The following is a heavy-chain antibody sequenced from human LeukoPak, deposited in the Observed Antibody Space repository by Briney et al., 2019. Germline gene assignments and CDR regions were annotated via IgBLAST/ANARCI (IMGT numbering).Heavy chain of an antibody. CDR1: GGSISTKY. CDR2: ISYIGST. V-gene: IGHV4-59*01. Sequence: SETLSLTSTVYGGSISTKYWSWIRQPPGKGLEWIGYISYIGSTNHNPSLKSRVTISVDTSKNQLSLKLSSATAADSAMYYCARDLGSDSSGYLNDAFDIWGQGTMVTVSS. CDR3: ARDLGSDSSGYLNDAFDI. J-gene: IGHJ3*02. D-gene: IGHD3-22*01.